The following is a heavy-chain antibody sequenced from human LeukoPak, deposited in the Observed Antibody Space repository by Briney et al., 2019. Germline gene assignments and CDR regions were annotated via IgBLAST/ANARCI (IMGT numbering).Heavy chain of an antibody. CDR2: INTDGSST. CDR3: ARDIITGSGSDY. J-gene: IGHJ4*02. V-gene: IGHV3-74*01. CDR1: GFTFSSYW. D-gene: IGHD1-20*01. Sequence: PGGSLRLSCAASGFTFSSYWMHWVRHAPGKGLVWVSRINTDGSSTSYADSVKGRFTISRDNAKNTLYLQMNSLRAEDTAVYYCARDIITGSGSDYWGQGTLVTVSS.